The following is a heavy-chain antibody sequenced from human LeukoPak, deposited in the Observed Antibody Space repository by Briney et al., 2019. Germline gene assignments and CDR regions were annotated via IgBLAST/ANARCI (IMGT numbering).Heavy chain of an antibody. D-gene: IGHD2-21*02. CDR3: ARTNLINCSRGDCFDALDV. CDR1: GFIFSDYY. Sequence: QAGGSLRLSCVASGFIFSDYYMDWVRQARGKGLEWVGRSRNKANSYTTEYAASVKGRFTISRDDSQNSVYLQMHSLKTEDTAVYYCARTNLINCSRGDCFDALDVWGQGTMVTVSS. J-gene: IGHJ3*01. V-gene: IGHV3-72*01. CDR2: SRNKANSYTT.